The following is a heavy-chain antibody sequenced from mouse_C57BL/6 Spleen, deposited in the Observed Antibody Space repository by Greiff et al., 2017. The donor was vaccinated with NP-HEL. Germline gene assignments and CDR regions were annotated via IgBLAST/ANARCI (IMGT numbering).Heavy chain of an antibody. CDR3: ARGVDYYGSWSY. CDR2: IYPGDGDT. D-gene: IGHD1-1*01. V-gene: IGHV1-80*01. Sequence: VQLQQSGAELVKPGASVKISCKASGYAFSSYWMNWVKQRPGKGLEWIGQIYPGDGDTNYNGKFKGKATLTADKSSSTAYMQISSLTSEDSAVYFCARGVDYYGSWSYWGQGTLVTVSA. CDR1: GYAFSSYW. J-gene: IGHJ3*01.